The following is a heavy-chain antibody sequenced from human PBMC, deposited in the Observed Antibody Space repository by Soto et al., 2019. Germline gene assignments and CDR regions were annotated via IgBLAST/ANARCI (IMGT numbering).Heavy chain of an antibody. V-gene: IGHV3-11*01. CDR1: GFTFSDYY. CDR2: ISSSGSTI. CDR3: AKGDSSGYYWSRTTIDY. Sequence: QVQLVESGGGLVKPGGSLRLSCAASGFTFSDYYMSWIRQAPGKGLEWVSYISSSGSTIYYADSVKGRFTISRDNAKNSLYLQVNSLRAEDTAVYYCAKGDSSGYYWSRTTIDYWGQGTLVTVSS. J-gene: IGHJ4*02. D-gene: IGHD3-22*01.